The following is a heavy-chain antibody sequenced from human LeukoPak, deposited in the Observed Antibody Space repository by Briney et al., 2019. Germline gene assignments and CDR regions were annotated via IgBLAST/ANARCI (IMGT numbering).Heavy chain of an antibody. CDR2: IYYSGNT. J-gene: IGHJ4*02. Sequence: SETLSLTCSVSGGTFMSSSHYWGWIRQPPGKGLEWLGSIYYSGNTQYNPSLKSRVTISIDTSKKQFSLQLGSVTAEDTAVYYCARFGMYIRTKAFDYWGQGTLVTVSS. CDR3: ARFGMYIRTKAFDY. D-gene: IGHD1-14*01. CDR1: GGTFMSSSHY. V-gene: IGHV4-39*07.